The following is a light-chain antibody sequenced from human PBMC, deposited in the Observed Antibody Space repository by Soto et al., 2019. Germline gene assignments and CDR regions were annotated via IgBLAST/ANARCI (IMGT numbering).Light chain of an antibody. Sequence: DVVMTQSPLSLPVTLGQPASISCRSSQSLAHSDGNTYLSWFQQRPGQSPRRLIYRVSNRDSGVPDRFSGSGSGTDFTLKISRVEAEDVGVYYCMQGTHWPPWTFGQGTKVQI. CDR2: RVS. J-gene: IGKJ1*01. V-gene: IGKV2-30*02. CDR3: MQGTHWPPWT. CDR1: QSLAHSDGNTY.